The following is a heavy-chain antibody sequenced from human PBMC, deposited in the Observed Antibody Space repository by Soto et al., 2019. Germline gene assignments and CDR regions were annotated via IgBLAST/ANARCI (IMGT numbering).Heavy chain of an antibody. CDR3: AHSLIGYYYDSSGSNWFDP. D-gene: IGHD3-22*01. CDR1: GFSLSTSGVG. CDR2: IYWDDDK. J-gene: IGHJ5*02. V-gene: IGHV2-5*02. Sequence: QITLKESGPTLVKPTQTLTLTCTFSGFSLSTSGVGVGWIRQPPGKALEWLALIYWDDDKRYSPSLKSRLTITKDPPXTXVXXTTTNMDPVDTATYYCAHSLIGYYYDSSGSNWFDPWGQGTLVTVSS.